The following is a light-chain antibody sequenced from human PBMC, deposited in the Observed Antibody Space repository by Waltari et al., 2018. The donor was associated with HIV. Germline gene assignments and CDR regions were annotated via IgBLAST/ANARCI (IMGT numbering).Light chain of an antibody. V-gene: IGLV3-25*03. CDR3: QSADSSGTYV. CDR1: ALPKQN. CDR2: KDS. J-gene: IGLJ1*01. Sequence: SYELTQPPSVSVSPGQTARITCSGDALPKQNAYWYQQKPVQAPVLVIYKDSERPSGIPERFSGASSGTTVTLTISGVQAEDEADYYCQSADSSGTYVLGTGTKVTVL.